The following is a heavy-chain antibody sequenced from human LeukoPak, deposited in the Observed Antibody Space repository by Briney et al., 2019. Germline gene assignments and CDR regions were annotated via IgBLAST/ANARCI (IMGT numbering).Heavy chain of an antibody. D-gene: IGHD3-22*01. CDR2: IKHDGSEE. Sequence: GGSLRLPCAASGFTFSRYWMSWVRQVPGKGLEWVANIKHDGSEEDYVDSVKGRFTISRDNAKNSLYLQMNSLRAEDTAVYRCARKLYYYDSSGAGWFDPWGQGTLVAVSS. CDR1: GFTFSRYW. J-gene: IGHJ5*02. CDR3: ARKLYYYDSSGAGWFDP. V-gene: IGHV3-7*01.